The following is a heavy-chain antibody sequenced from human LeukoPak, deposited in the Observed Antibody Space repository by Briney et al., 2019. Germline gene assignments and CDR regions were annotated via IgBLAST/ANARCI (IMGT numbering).Heavy chain of an antibody. CDR2: MYTRGST. D-gene: IGHD5-24*01. Sequence: SQTLSLTCTVSGGSISSGSYYWSWTRQPAGKGLEWIGRMYTRGSTNYNPSLRRRVTISVDTSTTQCSLKLRSVTAPDTAVHYCARERWLQLAYWGQGTLVTVSP. CDR1: GGSISSGSYY. V-gene: IGHV4-61*02. J-gene: IGHJ4*02. CDR3: ARERWLQLAY.